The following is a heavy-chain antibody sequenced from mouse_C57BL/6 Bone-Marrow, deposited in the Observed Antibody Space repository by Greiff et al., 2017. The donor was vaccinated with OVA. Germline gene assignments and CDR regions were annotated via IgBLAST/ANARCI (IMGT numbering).Heavy chain of an antibody. J-gene: IGHJ3*01. Sequence: QVQLKQPGTELVKPGASVKLSCKASGYTFTSYWMHWVKQRPGQGLEWIGNINPSNGGTNYNEKFKSKATLTVDKSSSTAYMQLSSLTSEDSAVYYCARPLYYYGSSLAWFAYWGQGTLVTVSA. CDR3: ARPLYYYGSSLAWFAY. V-gene: IGHV1-53*01. CDR2: INPSNGGT. D-gene: IGHD1-1*01. CDR1: GYTFTSYW.